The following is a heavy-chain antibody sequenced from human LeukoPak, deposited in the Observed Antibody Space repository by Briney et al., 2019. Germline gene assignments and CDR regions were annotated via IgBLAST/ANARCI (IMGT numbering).Heavy chain of an antibody. V-gene: IGHV1-69*04. CDR2: IIPILGIA. CDR1: GGTFSSYA. CDR3: ARGEATGYYIAYGMDV. J-gene: IGHJ6*02. D-gene: IGHD3-9*01. Sequence: GASVKVSCKASGGTFSSYAISWGRQAPGQGLEWMGRIIPILGIANYAQKFQGRVTITADKSTSTAYMELSSLRSEDTAVYYCARGEATGYYIAYGMDVWGQGTTVTVSS.